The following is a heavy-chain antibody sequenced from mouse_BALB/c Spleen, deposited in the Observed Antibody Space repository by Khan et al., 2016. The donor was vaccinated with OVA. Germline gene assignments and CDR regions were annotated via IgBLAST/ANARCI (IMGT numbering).Heavy chain of an antibody. CDR2: MIYSGNT. V-gene: IGHV3-8*02. CDR3: ARSTYRYAFAY. J-gene: IGHJ3*01. D-gene: IGHD2-14*01. CDR1: GDSITSGY. Sequence: VQLKQSGPSLVKPSQTLSLTCSVTGDSITSGYWSWIRKFPGNKLEYMGYMIYSGNTYYNPSLKSGISITRHTSKNQYYLQLNSVTTEDTATYYCARSTYRYAFAYWGQGTLVTVSA.